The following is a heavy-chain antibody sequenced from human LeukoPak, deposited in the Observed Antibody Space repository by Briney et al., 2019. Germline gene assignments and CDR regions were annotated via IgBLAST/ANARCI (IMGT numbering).Heavy chain of an antibody. Sequence: GGSLRLSCAASEFTVSSNYMSWVRQAPGKGLEWVSVIYSGGSTYYADSVKGRFTISRDNSKNTLYLQMNSLRAEDTAVYYCARVVYYGSGTYYIFDYWGQGTLVTVSS. J-gene: IGHJ4*02. CDR1: EFTVSSNY. D-gene: IGHD3-10*01. CDR2: IYSGGST. CDR3: ARVVYYGSGTYYIFDY. V-gene: IGHV3-66*01.